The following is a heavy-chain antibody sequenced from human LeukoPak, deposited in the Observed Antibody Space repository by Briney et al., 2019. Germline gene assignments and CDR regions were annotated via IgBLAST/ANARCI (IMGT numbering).Heavy chain of an antibody. CDR2: IYHSGST. V-gene: IGHV4-30-2*01. J-gene: IGHJ6*03. Sequence: SQTLSLTCTVSGGSISSGGYYWSWIRQPPGKGLEWIGYIYHSGSTYYNPSLKSRVTISVDRSKNQFSLKLSSVTAADTAVYYCARGLLRYFDWLSGSMGSYYMDVWGKGTTVTASS. D-gene: IGHD3-9*01. CDR1: GGSISSGGYY. CDR3: ARGLLRYFDWLSGSMGSYYMDV.